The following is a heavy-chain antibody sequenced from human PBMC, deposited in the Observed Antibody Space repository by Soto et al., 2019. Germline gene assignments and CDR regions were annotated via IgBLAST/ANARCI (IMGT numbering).Heavy chain of an antibody. CDR2: ISAYNGNT. V-gene: IGHV1-18*01. J-gene: IGHJ4*02. D-gene: IGHD2-21*02. CDR1: GYTITSYG. CDR3: ARDFGHIVVVTAPSY. Sequence: GASVKVSCTACGYTITSYGMSWVRQAPGQGLEWMGWISAYNGNTNYAQKLQGRVTMTTDTSTSTAYMELRSLRSDDTAVYYCARDFGHIVVVTAPSYWGQGTLVTVS.